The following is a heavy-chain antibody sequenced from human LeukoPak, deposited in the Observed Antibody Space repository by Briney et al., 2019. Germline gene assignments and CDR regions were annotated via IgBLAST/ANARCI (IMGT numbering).Heavy chain of an antibody. CDR1: GFTFSSYA. CDR2: ISYDGSNK. V-gene: IGHV3-30*04. CDR3: ASWEDYGGKLGLHAFDI. D-gene: IGHD4-23*01. J-gene: IGHJ3*02. Sequence: PGGSLRLSFAASGFTFSSYAMHWVRQATGKGLEWVAVISYDGSNKYYADSVKGRFTISRDNSKNTLYLQMNSLRAEDTAVYYCASWEDYGGKLGLHAFDIWGQGTMVTVSS.